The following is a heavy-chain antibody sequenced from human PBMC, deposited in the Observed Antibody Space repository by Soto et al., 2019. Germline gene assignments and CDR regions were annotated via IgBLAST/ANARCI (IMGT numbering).Heavy chain of an antibody. CDR1: GYTFTRYT. J-gene: IGHJ5*02. Sequence: WASVKVSCKASGYTFTRYTRNWVRQAPGQRLEWMGWINPDNGYTKSSKKFHDRVIITRDTSASTAYMDLSSLRSEDTAGYYFARGIGTGQLDPWGQGTLVTVSS. D-gene: IGHD1-1*01. V-gene: IGHV1-3*01. CDR3: ARGIGTGQLDP. CDR2: INPDNGYT.